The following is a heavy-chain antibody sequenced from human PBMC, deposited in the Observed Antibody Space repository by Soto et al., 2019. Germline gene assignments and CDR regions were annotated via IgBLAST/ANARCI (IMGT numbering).Heavy chain of an antibody. V-gene: IGHV1-18*01. J-gene: IGHJ4*02. D-gene: IGHD5-18*01. CDR2: INAYNGNT. CDR1: GYTFTSYG. Sequence: QFQLVQSGGEVKKPGASVKVSCKASGYTFTSYGISWVRQAPGQGLEGMGWINAYNGNTSNAHTVQGRVTMTTGTSTSTAYMELRSLRSDDTAVYYCARDVGYGRIDGWGQGTLVTVSP. CDR3: ARDVGYGRIDG.